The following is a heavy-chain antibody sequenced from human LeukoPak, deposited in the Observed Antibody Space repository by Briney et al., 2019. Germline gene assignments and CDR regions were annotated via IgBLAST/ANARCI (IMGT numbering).Heavy chain of an antibody. CDR2: IYSGGST. V-gene: IGHV3-66*01. CDR3: AGGGRNGYYYYMDV. J-gene: IGHJ6*03. Sequence: PPGGSLRLSCAASGFTVSSNYMSWVRQAPGKGLEWVSVIYSGGSTYYADSVKGRFTISRDNSKNTLYLQMNSLRAEDTAVYYCAGGGRNGYYYYMDVWGKGTTVTISS. D-gene: IGHD3-16*01. CDR1: GFTVSSNY.